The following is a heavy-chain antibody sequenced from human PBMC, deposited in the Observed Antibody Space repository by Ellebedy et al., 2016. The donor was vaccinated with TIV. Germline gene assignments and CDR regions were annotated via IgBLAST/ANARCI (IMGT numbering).Heavy chain of an antibody. V-gene: IGHV4-34*01. J-gene: IGHJ3*01. Sequence: SETLSLTCGVSGGSFGGYSWTWIRQPPGKGLEWIGEINHSGSTNYNPSLKSRVTISVDTSKNQFSLKLDSVTAADTAMYYCARHGGQQLPPLYWGQGTMVTVSS. CDR3: ARHGGQQLPPLY. D-gene: IGHD6-13*01. CDR1: GGSFGGYS. CDR2: INHSGST.